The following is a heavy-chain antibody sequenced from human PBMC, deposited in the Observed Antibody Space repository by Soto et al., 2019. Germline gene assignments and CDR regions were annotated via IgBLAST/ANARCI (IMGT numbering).Heavy chain of an antibody. J-gene: IGHJ6*02. CDR2: IDPSDSYT. D-gene: IGHD3-3*01. CDR3: ASTPGGVRFLGWLPGSRYYYYGMDV. Sequence: GESLKISCKGSGYSFTRYWISWVRQMPGKGLEWVGRIDPSDSYTNYSPSFQGHVTISADKSISTAYLQWSSLKASDTAMYYCASTPGGVRFLGWLPGSRYYYYGMDVWGQGTTVTVSS. CDR1: GYSFTRYW. V-gene: IGHV5-10-1*01.